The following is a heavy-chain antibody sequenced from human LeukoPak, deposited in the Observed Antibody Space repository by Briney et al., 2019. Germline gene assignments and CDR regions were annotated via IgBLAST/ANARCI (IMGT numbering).Heavy chain of an antibody. V-gene: IGHV4-4*09. CDR2: IYTSGST. Sequence: SETLSLTCTVSGGSISSYYWSWIRQPPGKGLEWIGYIYTSGSTSYNPSLKSRVTISVDTSKNQFSLKLSSVTAADTAVYYCARRSIAARFDPWGQGTLVTVSS. CDR3: ARRSIAARFDP. CDR1: GGSISSYY. J-gene: IGHJ5*02. D-gene: IGHD6-6*01.